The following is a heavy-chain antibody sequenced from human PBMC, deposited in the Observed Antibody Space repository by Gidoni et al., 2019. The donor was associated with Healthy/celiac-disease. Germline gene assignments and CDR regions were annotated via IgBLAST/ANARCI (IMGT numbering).Heavy chain of an antibody. J-gene: IGHJ6*02. Sequence: EVQLVESGGGLVQPGGSLRLSCAASGFTFSSYEMNWGRQAPGKGLEWFSYISSSGSTIYYADSVKGRFTISRDNAKNSMYLQKNSLRAEDTAVYYCARATTTVSYYYYYGMDVWGQGTTVTVSS. V-gene: IGHV3-48*03. CDR1: GFTFSSYE. CDR2: ISSSGSTI. D-gene: IGHD4-17*01. CDR3: ARATTTVSYYYYYGMDV.